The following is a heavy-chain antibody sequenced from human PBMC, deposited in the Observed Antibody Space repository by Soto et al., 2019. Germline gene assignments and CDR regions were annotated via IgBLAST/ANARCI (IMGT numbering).Heavy chain of an antibody. CDR1: GYTLTELS. CDR3: ATAFSITMVRGVISGMDV. V-gene: IGHV1-24*01. Sequence: ASVKVSCKVSGYTLTELSMHWVRQAPGKGREWMGGFDPEDGETIYAQKFQGRVTMTEDTSTDTAYMELSSLRSEDTAVYYCATAFSITMVRGVISGMDVWGQGTTVTVSS. J-gene: IGHJ6*02. CDR2: FDPEDGET. D-gene: IGHD3-10*01.